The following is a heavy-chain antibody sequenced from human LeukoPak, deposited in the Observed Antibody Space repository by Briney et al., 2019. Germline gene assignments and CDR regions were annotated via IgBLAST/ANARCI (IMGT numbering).Heavy chain of an antibody. CDR1: GFIFSSSE. CDR2: ITSSGSSL. CDR3: ARGYSSSWYAFGERYYFDY. Sequence: QAGGSLRLSCVGSGFIFSSSEMNWVRQAPGKGLEWVSYITSSGSSLYYADSVKGRFTISRDNSKNTLYLQMNSLRAEDTAVYYCARGYSSSWYAFGERYYFDYWGQGTLVTVSS. J-gene: IGHJ4*02. D-gene: IGHD6-13*01. V-gene: IGHV3-48*03.